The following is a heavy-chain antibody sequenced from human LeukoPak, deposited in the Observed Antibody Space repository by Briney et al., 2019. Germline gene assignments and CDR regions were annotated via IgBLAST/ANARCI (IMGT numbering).Heavy chain of an antibody. CDR1: GFTFNKYW. CDR3: ARIMDLLGVHFDF. CDR2: MRQDGGET. D-gene: IGHD2-8*01. Sequence: PGGSLRLPCVVSGFTFNKYWMSWVRQAPGKGLEWVATMRQDGGETYYVDSVRGRFTISRDNAKNSLYLQMNSLRAEDTAMYYCARIMDLLGVHFDFWGQGTLVTVSS. V-gene: IGHV3-7*01. J-gene: IGHJ4*02.